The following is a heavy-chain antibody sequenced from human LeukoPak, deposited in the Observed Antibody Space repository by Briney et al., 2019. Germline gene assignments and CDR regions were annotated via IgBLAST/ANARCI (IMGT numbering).Heavy chain of an antibody. Sequence: SETLSLTCAVYGGSFSGYYWSWIRQPPGKGLEWIGEINHSGSTNYNPSLKSRVTISVDTSKNQFSLKLSSVTAADTAVYYCARPGIVGATLDAFDIWGQGTMVTVSS. CDR1: GGSFSGYY. J-gene: IGHJ3*02. V-gene: IGHV4-34*01. D-gene: IGHD1-26*01. CDR3: ARPGIVGATLDAFDI. CDR2: INHSGST.